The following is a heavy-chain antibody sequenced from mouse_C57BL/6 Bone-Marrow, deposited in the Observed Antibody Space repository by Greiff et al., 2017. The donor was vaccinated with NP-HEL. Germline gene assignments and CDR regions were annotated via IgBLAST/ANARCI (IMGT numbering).Heavy chain of an antibody. J-gene: IGHJ1*03. D-gene: IGHD1-1*01. V-gene: IGHV14-3*01. CDR2: IDPANGNT. CDR3: ASPSYYYGSTYWYFDV. Sequence: EVQLQQSVAELVRPGASVKLSCTASGFTITNTSMHWVKQRPEQGLEWIGRIDPANGNTKYAPKFQGKATITADTSSNTAYLQLSSLTSEDTAIYYCASPSYYYGSTYWYFDVWGTGTTVTVSS. CDR1: GFTITNTS.